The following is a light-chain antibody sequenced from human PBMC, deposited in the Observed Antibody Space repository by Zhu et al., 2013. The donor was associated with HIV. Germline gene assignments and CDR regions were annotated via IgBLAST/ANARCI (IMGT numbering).Light chain of an antibody. V-gene: IGLV1-40*01. CDR1: SSNIGAGYD. CDR3: QSYDSSLSGVV. J-gene: IGLJ2*01. CDR2: ANT. Sequence: QSVLTQPPSVSGAPGQRVTVPCTGSSSNIGAGYDVHWYQHLPGAAPQLLIYANTNRPSGVPDRFSGSKSGTSASLTITGLQADDEADYYCQSYDSSLSGVVFGGGTKLTVL.